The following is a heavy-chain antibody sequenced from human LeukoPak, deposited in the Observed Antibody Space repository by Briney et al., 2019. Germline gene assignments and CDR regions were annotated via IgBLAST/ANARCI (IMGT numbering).Heavy chain of an antibody. CDR2: IRYDGNKK. J-gene: IGHJ6*03. D-gene: IGHD2-2*01. Sequence: TGGSLRLSCAASGFTFSSYGMHWVRQAPGKGLEWVAFIRYDGNKKYYADSVKGRFTISRDNSKNTLYLQMNILRAEDTAVYYLASVACSITSCYVGLDYYYYYYMDVWGKGTTVTVSS. CDR3: ASVACSITSCYVGLDYYYYYYMDV. V-gene: IGHV3-30*02. CDR1: GFTFSSYG.